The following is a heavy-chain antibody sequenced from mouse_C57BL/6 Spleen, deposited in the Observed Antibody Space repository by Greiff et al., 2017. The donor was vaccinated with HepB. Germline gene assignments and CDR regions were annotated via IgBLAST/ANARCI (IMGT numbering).Heavy chain of an antibody. J-gene: IGHJ2*01. CDR2: IDPSDSYT. Sequence: VQLQQPGAELVKPGASVKLSCKASGYTFTSYWMQWVKQRPGQGLEWIGEIDPSDSYTNYNQKFKGKATLTVDTSSSTAYMQLSSLTSEDSAVYYCAIYYGSSNYWGQGTTLTVSS. V-gene: IGHV1-50*01. CDR3: AIYYGSSNY. D-gene: IGHD1-1*01. CDR1: GYTFTSYW.